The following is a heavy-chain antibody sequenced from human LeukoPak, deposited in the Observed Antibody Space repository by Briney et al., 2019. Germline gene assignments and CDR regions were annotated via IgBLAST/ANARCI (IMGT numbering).Heavy chain of an antibody. J-gene: IGHJ3*02. D-gene: IGHD3-3*01. CDR3: ARGWGPLYDFWRSAPNSYDAFDI. Sequence: ASVKVPCKASGYTFTSYGISWVRQAPGQGLEWMGWISAYNGNTNYAQKLQGRVTMTTDTSTSTAYMELRSLRSDDTAVYYCARGWGPLYDFWRSAPNSYDAFDIWGQGTMVTVSS. CDR1: GYTFTSYG. V-gene: IGHV1-18*01. CDR2: ISAYNGNT.